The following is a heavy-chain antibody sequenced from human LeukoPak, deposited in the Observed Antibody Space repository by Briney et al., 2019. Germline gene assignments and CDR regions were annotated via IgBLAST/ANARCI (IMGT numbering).Heavy chain of an antibody. D-gene: IGHD1-14*01. CDR1: GYTFTGYY. V-gene: IGHV1-2*02. J-gene: IGHJ5*02. CDR2: INPNSGGT. Sequence: ASVKVSCKASGYTFTGYYMHWVRQAPGQGLEWMGWINPNSGGTNYAQKFQGRVTMTRDTSISTAYMELRSLRSDDTAVYYCARCLVEDRRYNWFDPWGQGTLVTVSS. CDR3: ARCLVEDRRYNWFDP.